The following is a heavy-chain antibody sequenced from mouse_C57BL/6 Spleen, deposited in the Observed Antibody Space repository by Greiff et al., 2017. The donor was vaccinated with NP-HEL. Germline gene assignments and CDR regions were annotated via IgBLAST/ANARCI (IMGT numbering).Heavy chain of an antibody. V-gene: IGHV14-2*01. CDR1: GFNINDYY. J-gene: IGHJ3*01. Sequence: EVQLQQSGAELVKPGASVKLSCTASGFNINDYYMHWVKQRTEQGLEWIGRFDPEDGETKYAPKFQGKATLTADTSSNTAYLQLSSLTSEDTAVYYCASNSLAYWGQGTLVTVSA. CDR3: ASNSLAY. CDR2: FDPEDGET. D-gene: IGHD1-3*01.